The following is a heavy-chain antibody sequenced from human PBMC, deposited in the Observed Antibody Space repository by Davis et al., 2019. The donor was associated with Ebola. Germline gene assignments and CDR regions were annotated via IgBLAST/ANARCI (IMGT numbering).Heavy chain of an antibody. Sequence: MPSETLSLTCAVYGGSFSGYYWSWIRQHPGKGLEWIGYIYYSGSTYYNPSLKSRVTISVDTSKNQFSLKLSSVTAADTAVYYCARRIVVAWGSFYYDHWGQGILVTVSS. D-gene: IGHD6-19*01. V-gene: IGHV4-31*11. CDR3: ARRIVVAWGSFYYDH. CDR1: GGSFSGYY. J-gene: IGHJ4*02. CDR2: IYYSGST.